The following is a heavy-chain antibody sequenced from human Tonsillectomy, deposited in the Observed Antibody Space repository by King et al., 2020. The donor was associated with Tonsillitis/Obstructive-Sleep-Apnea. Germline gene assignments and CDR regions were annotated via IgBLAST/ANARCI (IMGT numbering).Heavy chain of an antibody. CDR1: GGTFSSYA. CDR2: IIPILGIA. Sequence: QLVQSGAEVKKPGSSVKVSCKASGGTFSSYAINWVRQAPGQGLEWMGRIIPILGIANYAQKLQGRVTITADKYTSTAYMELSSLRSEDTAVYYCERGWECTSLSCYTPNDYYMDVWGKGTTVTVSS. V-gene: IGHV1-69*04. D-gene: IGHD2-2*02. J-gene: IGHJ6*03. CDR3: ERGWECTSLSCYTPNDYYMDV.